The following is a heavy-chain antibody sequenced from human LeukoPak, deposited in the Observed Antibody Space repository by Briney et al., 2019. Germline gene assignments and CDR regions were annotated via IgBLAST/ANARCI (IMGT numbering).Heavy chain of an antibody. J-gene: IGHJ3*02. Sequence: GESLRLSCAASGFTFSSHGMNWVRQAPGKGLEWVSGSSSIGGRTYYADSVKGRFTVTRDNSKNTVYLQMNSLRAEDTAVYFCARDLGTNDAFDIWGQGTMLTVSS. D-gene: IGHD7-27*01. CDR2: SSSIGGRT. CDR3: ARDLGTNDAFDI. CDR1: GFTFSSHG. V-gene: IGHV3-23*01.